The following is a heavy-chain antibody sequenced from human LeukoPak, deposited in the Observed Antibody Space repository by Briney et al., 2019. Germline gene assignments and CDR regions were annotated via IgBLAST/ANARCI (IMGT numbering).Heavy chain of an antibody. D-gene: IGHD3-9*01. J-gene: IGHJ4*02. V-gene: IGHV3-21*04. CDR1: GFAFSSYG. CDR2: ISSSSSYI. Sequence: SGGSLRLSCAASGFAFSSYGMHWVRQAPGKGLEWVSSISSSSSYIYYAGSVEGRFTISRDNSKNTLYLQMNSLRADDTAVYYCVKDHGWLLYSWGQGTLVTVSS. CDR3: VKDHGWLLYS.